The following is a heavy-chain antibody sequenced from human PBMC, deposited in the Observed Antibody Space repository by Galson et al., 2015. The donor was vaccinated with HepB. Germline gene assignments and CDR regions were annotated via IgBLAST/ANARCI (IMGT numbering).Heavy chain of an antibody. J-gene: IGHJ5*02. D-gene: IGHD2-15*01. CDR2: INPNSGGT. Sequence: SVKVSCKASGYTFTDYYMHWVRQAPGQGLEWMGRINPNSGGTSSAQKFQGRVTMTRDTSISTAYMELRRLRYDDTAVYYCARDLEAYCSGGYCLNWFDPWGQGTLVTVSS. CDR3: ARDLEAYCSGGYCLNWFDP. CDR1: GYTFTDYY. V-gene: IGHV1-2*06.